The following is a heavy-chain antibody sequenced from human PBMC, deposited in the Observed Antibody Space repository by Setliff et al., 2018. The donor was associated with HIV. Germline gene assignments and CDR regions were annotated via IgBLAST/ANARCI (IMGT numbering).Heavy chain of an antibody. CDR2: ISPNGDIT. CDR3: ANYGDY. D-gene: IGHD4-17*01. V-gene: IGHV3-23*01. CDR1: GFIFDNFG. J-gene: IGHJ4*02. Sequence: GGSLRLSCVGSGFIFDNFGMSWVRQTPGKGLEWVSAISPNGDITYYAASVQGRFTISRDNSKNTVYLQMSSLIAEDTALYYCANYGDYWGQGTLVTVSS.